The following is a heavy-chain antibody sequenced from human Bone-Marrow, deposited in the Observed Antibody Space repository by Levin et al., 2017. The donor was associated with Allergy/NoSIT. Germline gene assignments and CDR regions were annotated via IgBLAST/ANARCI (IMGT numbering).Heavy chain of an antibody. CDR3: ARGWFGGSYFDY. J-gene: IGHJ4*02. Sequence: RASVKVSCAASGFTFSSYWMTWVRQAPGKGLEWVANIKQDGSEKYYVDSVKGRFTISRDNAKNSLYLQMNSLRAEDTAVYYCARGWFGGSYFDYRGQGTLVTVSS. CDR1: GFTFSSYW. CDR2: IKQDGSEK. D-gene: IGHD3-10*01. V-gene: IGHV3-7*04.